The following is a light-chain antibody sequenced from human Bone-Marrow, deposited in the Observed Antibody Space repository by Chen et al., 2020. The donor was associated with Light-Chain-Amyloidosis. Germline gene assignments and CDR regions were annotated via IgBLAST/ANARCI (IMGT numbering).Light chain of an antibody. CDR3: QQYLSAPLT. Sequence: DIVMTQSPDSLAVSLGERATINCKSTQSVLSTSNNKNYIAWYQQKPGQPPKLLVSWASMRESGVPARLSGGGSGTDFTLTISSLQAEDVAVYCCQQYLSAPLTFGGGTKVEI. J-gene: IGKJ4*01. CDR1: QSVLSTSNNKNY. V-gene: IGKV4-1*01. CDR2: WAS.